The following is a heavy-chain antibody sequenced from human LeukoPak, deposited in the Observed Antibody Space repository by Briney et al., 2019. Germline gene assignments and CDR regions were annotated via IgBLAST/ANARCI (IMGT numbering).Heavy chain of an antibody. CDR2: INPNSGGT. V-gene: IGHV1-2*02. Sequence: ASVKVSCKSSGYTFTGYYMHWVRQAPGHGLEWMGWINPNSGGTNYAQKFQGRVTMTRDTSITTAYMELGRLTSDDTAVYYYARDQSTSYSSSYNFDYWGQGTLVTVSS. D-gene: IGHD6-6*01. J-gene: IGHJ4*02. CDR1: GYTFTGYY. CDR3: ARDQSTSYSSSYNFDY.